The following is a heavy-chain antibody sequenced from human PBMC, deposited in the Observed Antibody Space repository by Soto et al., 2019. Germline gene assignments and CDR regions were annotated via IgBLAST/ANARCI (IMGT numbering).Heavy chain of an antibody. CDR3: ARHFSVDYFDY. Sequence: SETLSLTCAVSGGSISSSNWWSWVRQPPGKGLEWIGEIYHSGSTNYNPSLKSRVTISVDKSKNQFSLKLTSVTAADTAVYYCARHFSVDYFDYWGQGALVTVSS. V-gene: IGHV4-4*02. CDR2: IYHSGST. J-gene: IGHJ4*02. CDR1: GGSISSSNW.